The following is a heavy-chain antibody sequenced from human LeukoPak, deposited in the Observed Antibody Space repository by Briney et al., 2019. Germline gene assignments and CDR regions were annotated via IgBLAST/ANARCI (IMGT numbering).Heavy chain of an antibody. CDR2: ISGRGDIT. Sequence: GGSLRLSCAASGFNFNNYAMSWVRQAPGKGLQWVSSISGRGDITHYADSVKGRFTIYRDNSKNTVFLQMNWLIADDTAVYYCAKNLTWIPPVLVTFDLRGQGTLVAVSP. V-gene: IGHV3-23*01. CDR1: GFNFNNYA. CDR3: AKNLTWIPPVLVTFDL. J-gene: IGHJ4*02. D-gene: IGHD3-9*01.